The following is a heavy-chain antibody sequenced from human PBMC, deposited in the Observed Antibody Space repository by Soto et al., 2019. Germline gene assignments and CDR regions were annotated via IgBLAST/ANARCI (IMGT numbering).Heavy chain of an antibody. D-gene: IGHD3-9*01. Sequence: SETLSVTCTVSGGSISSSSYYWGWIRQPPGKGLEWIGSIYYSGSTYYNPSLKSRVTISVDTSKNQFSLKLSSVTAADTAVYYCARHPVLRYFDWLLNFDYWGQGTLVTVSS. J-gene: IGHJ4*02. V-gene: IGHV4-39*01. CDR1: GGSISSSSYY. CDR3: ARHPVLRYFDWLLNFDY. CDR2: IYYSGST.